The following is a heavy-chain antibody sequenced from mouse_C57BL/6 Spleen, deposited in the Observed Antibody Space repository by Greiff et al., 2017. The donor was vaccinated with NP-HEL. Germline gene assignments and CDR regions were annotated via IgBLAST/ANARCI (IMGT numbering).Heavy chain of an antibody. V-gene: IGHV5-9*01. CDR1: GFTFSSYT. Sequence: EVMLVESGGGLVKPGGSLKLSCAASGFTFSSYTMSWVRQTPEKRLEWVATISGGGGNTYYPDSVKGRFTISRDNAKNTLYLQMSSLRSEDTALYYCARVDSSGPFAYWGQGTLVTVSA. D-gene: IGHD3-2*02. CDR3: ARVDSSGPFAY. J-gene: IGHJ3*01. CDR2: ISGGGGNT.